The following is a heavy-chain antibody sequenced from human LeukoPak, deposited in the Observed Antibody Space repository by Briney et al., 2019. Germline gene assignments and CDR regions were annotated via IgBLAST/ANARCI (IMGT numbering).Heavy chain of an antibody. D-gene: IGHD3-3*01. V-gene: IGHV4-61*05. J-gene: IGHJ4*02. CDR3: ARVGYSSGYYWDYFDY. CDR2: IYTSGST. CDR1: GGSISSSSYY. Sequence: SETLSLTCTVSGGSISSSSYYWGWIRQPPGKGLEWIGRIYTSGSTNYNPSLKSRVTMSVDTSKNQFSLKLSSVTAADTAVYYCARVGYSSGYYWDYFDYWGQGTLVTVSS.